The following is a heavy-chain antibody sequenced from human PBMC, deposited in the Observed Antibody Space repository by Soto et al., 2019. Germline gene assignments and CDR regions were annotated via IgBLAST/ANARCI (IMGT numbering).Heavy chain of an antibody. CDR3: AKQRADYGSGADTFYFDS. J-gene: IGHJ4*02. CDR2: ISGSGGST. D-gene: IGHD3-10*01. V-gene: IGHV3-23*01. Sequence: PGGSLRLSCAASGFTFSSYAMSWVRRAPGKGLEWVSAISGSGGSTYYADSVKGRFIISRDNSKNTLYLLMNSLRAEDTALYYCAKQRADYGSGADTFYFDSWGQGALVTVSS. CDR1: GFTFSSYA.